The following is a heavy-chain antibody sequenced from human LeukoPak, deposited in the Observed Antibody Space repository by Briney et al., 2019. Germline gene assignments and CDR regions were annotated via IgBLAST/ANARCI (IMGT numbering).Heavy chain of an antibody. CDR3: ARLRHDNSGPFDY. V-gene: IGHV1-46*01. J-gene: IGHJ4*02. D-gene: IGHD3-22*01. CDR2: INPSGGRT. CDR1: GYTFASYY. Sequence: GASVKFSCKASGYTFASYYMHWVRQAPGQGLEWMGAINPSGGRTSYAQKFQGRVTMTRDTSTSTVYMELSSLRSEDAAVYYCARLRHDNSGPFDYWGQGTLVTVSS.